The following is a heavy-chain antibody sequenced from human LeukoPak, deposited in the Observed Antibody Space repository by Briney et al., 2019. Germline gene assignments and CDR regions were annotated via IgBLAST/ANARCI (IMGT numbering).Heavy chain of an antibody. D-gene: IGHD3-22*01. Sequence: GGSLRLSCAASGFTFSSYEMNWVRQAPGKGLEWVSYISSSGSTIYYADSVKGRFTISRDNAKNSLYLQMNSLRAEDTAVYYCARGGRYYDSAFDIWGQGTMVTVSS. CDR1: GFTFSSYE. J-gene: IGHJ3*02. CDR3: ARGGRYYDSAFDI. V-gene: IGHV3-48*03. CDR2: ISSSGSTI.